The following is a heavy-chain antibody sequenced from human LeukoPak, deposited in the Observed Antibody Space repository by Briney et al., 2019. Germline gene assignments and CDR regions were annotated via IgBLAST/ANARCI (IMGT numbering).Heavy chain of an antibody. J-gene: IGHJ4*02. CDR2: ISYDGSNK. CDR3: ARDLFCSSTSCYVRGFYY. CDR1: GFTLSSYA. V-gene: IGHV3-30*04. Sequence: PGGSLRLSCAASGFTLSSYAMHWVRQAPGKGLEWVAVISYDGSNKYYADSVKGRFTISRDNSKNTLYLQMNSLRAEDTAVYYCARDLFCSSTSCYVRGFYYWGQGTLVTVSP. D-gene: IGHD2-2*01.